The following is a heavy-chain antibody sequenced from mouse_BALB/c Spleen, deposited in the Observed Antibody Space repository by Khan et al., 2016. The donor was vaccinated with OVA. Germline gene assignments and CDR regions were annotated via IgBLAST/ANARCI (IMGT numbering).Heavy chain of an antibody. CDR3: AAPGHEGYYYAMDY. Sequence: EVELVESGGGLVQPGGSLKLSCVASGFTFSSYTMSWVRQTPEKRLEWVAFISSGGVSTYYPDTVKGRFAISRDNAMNPLYLQMSSLKSEDTAMYYCAAPGHEGYYYAMDYWGQGTSVTVSS. J-gene: IGHJ4*01. V-gene: IGHV5-12-2*01. CDR2: ISSGGVST. CDR1: GFTFSSYT. D-gene: IGHD3-3*01.